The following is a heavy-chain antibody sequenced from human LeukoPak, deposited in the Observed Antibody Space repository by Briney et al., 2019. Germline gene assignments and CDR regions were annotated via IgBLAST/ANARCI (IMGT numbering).Heavy chain of an antibody. CDR2: ISGSGGST. Sequence: GGSLRLSCAASGFTFSSYAMSWVRQAPGKGLEWVSAISGSGGSTYYADSVKGRFTISRDNSKNTLYLQMNSLRAEDTAVYYCARDSSGWQYFDYWGQGTLVTVSS. V-gene: IGHV3-23*01. CDR1: GFTFSSYA. J-gene: IGHJ4*02. D-gene: IGHD6-19*01. CDR3: ARDSSGWQYFDY.